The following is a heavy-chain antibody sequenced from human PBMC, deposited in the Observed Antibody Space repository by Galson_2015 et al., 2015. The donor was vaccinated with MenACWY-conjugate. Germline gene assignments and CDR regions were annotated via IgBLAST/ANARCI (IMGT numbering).Heavy chain of an antibody. V-gene: IGHV1-69*04. CDR2: IIPILGMT. Sequence: SVKVSCKASEVTLNAYTISWVRQAPGEGLEWVGRIIPILGMTNYAQRFQGRVTMTADKSTSTAYMELSSLRSEDTAVYFCAKDWAGYSSGWYNYYHAMDVWGQGTAVTVSS. CDR3: AKDWAGYSSGWYNYYHAMDV. J-gene: IGHJ6*02. CDR1: EVTLNAYT. D-gene: IGHD6-19*01.